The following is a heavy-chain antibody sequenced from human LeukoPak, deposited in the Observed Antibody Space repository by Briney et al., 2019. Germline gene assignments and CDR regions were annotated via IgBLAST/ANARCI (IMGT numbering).Heavy chain of an antibody. CDR3: ATEWTRGAGSYYWPDAFDI. CDR1: GYTFTGYY. CDR2: INPNSGGT. Sequence: ASVKVSCKASGYTFTGYYMHWVRQAPGQGLEWMGWINPNSGGTNYAQKFQGRVTMTRDTSISTAYMELSRLRSDDTAVYYCATEWTRGAGSYYWPDAFDIWGQGTMVTVSS. J-gene: IGHJ3*02. V-gene: IGHV1-2*02. D-gene: IGHD1-26*01.